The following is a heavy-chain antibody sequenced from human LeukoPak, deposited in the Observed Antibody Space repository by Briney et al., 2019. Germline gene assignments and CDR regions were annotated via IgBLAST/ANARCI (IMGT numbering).Heavy chain of an antibody. D-gene: IGHD5-18*01. CDR3: AREGRDSYGLLDY. CDR1: GFTFSTYT. Sequence: GGSLRLSCAASGFTFSTYTMNRVRQAPGKGLEWVSYISSSSGTIYYADSVKGRFTISRDNAKNSLYLQMNSLGAEDTAVYYCAREGRDSYGLLDYWGQGTLVTVSS. V-gene: IGHV3-48*01. CDR2: ISSSSGTI. J-gene: IGHJ4*02.